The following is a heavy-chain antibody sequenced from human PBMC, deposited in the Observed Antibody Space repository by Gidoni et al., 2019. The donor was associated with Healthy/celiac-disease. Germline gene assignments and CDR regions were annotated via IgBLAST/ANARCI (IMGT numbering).Heavy chain of an antibody. CDR3: ARPQVGYYDSSGDAFDI. CDR1: GGSISSSSYY. V-gene: IGHV4-39*01. CDR2: IYYSGST. Sequence: QLQLQESGPGLVKPSETLSLTCPVSGGSISSSSYYWGWIRQPPGKGLEWIGSIYYSGSTYYNPSLKSRVTISVDTSKNQFSLKLSSVTAADTAVYYCARPQVGYYDSSGDAFDIWGQGTMVTVSS. J-gene: IGHJ3*02. D-gene: IGHD3-22*01.